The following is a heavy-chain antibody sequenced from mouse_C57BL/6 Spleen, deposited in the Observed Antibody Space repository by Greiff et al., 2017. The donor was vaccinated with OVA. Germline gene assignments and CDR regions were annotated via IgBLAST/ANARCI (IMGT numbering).Heavy chain of an antibody. CDR2: INPNNGGT. CDR1: GYTFTDYY. D-gene: IGHD4-1*01. J-gene: IGHJ4*01. CDR3: TSDWGGYAMDY. V-gene: IGHV1-26*01. Sequence: EVQLQQSGPELVKPGASVKISCKASGYTFTDYYMNWVKQSHGKSLEWIGDINPNNGGTSYNQKFKGKATLTVDKSSSTAYMELRSLTSEDSAVYYCTSDWGGYAMDYWGQGTSVTVSS.